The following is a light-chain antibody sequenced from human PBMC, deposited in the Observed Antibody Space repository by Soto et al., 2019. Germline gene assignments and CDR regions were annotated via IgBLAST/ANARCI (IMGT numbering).Light chain of an antibody. CDR2: DTN. Sequence: QTVVTQEPSLTVSPGGTVTLTCGSSTGVVTSGHYPFWFQQKPGQAPTTLIYDTNNKHPWTPARFSGSLLGGKAALTLSGAQPEDEAEYYCLLVFSGPRVFGGGTQLTVL. CDR1: TGVVTSGHY. J-gene: IGLJ3*02. CDR3: LLVFSGPRV. V-gene: IGLV7-46*01.